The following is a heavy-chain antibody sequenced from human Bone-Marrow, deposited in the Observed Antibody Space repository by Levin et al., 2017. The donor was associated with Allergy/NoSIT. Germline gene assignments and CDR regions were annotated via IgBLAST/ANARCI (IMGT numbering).Heavy chain of an antibody. V-gene: IGHV3-23*01. J-gene: IGHJ5*02. D-gene: IGHD1-1*01. CDR3: AMKLKARRYNWFDP. CDR2: ISGSGGST. Sequence: GESLKISCAASGFTFSSYAMSWVRQAPGKGLEWVSAISGSGGSTYYADSVKGRFTISRDNSKNTLYLQMNSLRAEDTAVYYCAMKLKARRYNWFDPWGQGTLVTVSS. CDR1: GFTFSSYA.